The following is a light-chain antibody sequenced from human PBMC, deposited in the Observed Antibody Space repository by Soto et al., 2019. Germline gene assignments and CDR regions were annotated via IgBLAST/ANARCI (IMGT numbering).Light chain of an antibody. J-gene: IGKJ4*01. Sequence: EIVLTQSPATLSLSPGERATLSCRASQSLSSYLARYQQKRGQAPRLLIYDASKKTTGIPARFSGSGSGTDFTLSISSLEPEVSAVYYCQQRSDCPLTFGGGTKVETK. V-gene: IGKV3-11*01. CDR3: QQRSDCPLT. CDR2: DAS. CDR1: QSLSSY.